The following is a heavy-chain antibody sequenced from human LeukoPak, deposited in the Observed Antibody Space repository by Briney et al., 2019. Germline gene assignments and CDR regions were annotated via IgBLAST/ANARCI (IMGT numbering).Heavy chain of an antibody. CDR2: ISAYNGNT. D-gene: IGHD2-2*01. V-gene: IGHV1-18*04. CDR1: GYTFTGYY. Sequence: ASVKVSCKASGYTFTGYYMHWVRQAPGQGLEWMGWISAYNGNTNYPQKLQGRVTMTTDTSTSTAYMELRSLRSDDTAVYYCARDQQALYCSSTSCYLDYWGQGTLVTVSS. CDR3: ARDQQALYCSSTSCYLDY. J-gene: IGHJ4*02.